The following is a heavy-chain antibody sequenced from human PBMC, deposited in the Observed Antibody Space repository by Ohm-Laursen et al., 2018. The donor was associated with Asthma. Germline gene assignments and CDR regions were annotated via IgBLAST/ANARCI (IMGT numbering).Heavy chain of an antibody. D-gene: IGHD3-22*01. Sequence: TLSLTCTVSGGSISSSSYYWGWIRQPPGKGLEWIGSIYYSGTTYYKSSLQSRVTISVDTSKNQFSLSLSSVTAADTAVYYCARVLDDSSGYGFDFWARGPWSPSP. V-gene: IGHV4-39*07. CDR1: GGSISSSSYY. CDR3: ARVLDDSSGYGFDF. J-gene: IGHJ4*02. CDR2: IYYSGTT.